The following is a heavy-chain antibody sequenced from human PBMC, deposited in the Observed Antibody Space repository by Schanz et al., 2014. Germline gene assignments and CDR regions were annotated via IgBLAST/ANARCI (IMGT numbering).Heavy chain of an antibody. V-gene: IGHV3-23*04. CDR1: GFTFNNYD. Sequence: EVQLVESGGGLVKPGDSLRLSCAASGFTFNNYDMNWVRLVPGKGLECVSGISGGGGSAYYADSVKGRFTISRDNSKNSLYLQMNSLRAEDTAVYYCAREGEWGYDPPRHWGQGTLVTVSS. D-gene: IGHD5-12*01. CDR3: AREGEWGYDPPRH. CDR2: ISGGGGSA. J-gene: IGHJ4*02.